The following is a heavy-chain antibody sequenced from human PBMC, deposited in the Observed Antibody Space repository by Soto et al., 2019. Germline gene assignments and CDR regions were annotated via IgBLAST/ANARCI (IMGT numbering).Heavy chain of an antibody. CDR1: GFTFSSSW. V-gene: IGHV3-7*01. CDR2: IKQDGSQK. CDR3: ARSRVN. Sequence: GGSLRLSCAASGFTFSSSWMNWVRLAPGKGLEWVATIKQDGSQKYYLDSVKGRFTISRDNAKNSVYLQMSSLRAEDTAVYYCARSRVNWGQVLLVTFSS. J-gene: IGHJ4*02. D-gene: IGHD6-13*01.